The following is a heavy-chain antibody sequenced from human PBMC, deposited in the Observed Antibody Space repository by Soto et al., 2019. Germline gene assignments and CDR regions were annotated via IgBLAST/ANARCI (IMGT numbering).Heavy chain of an antibody. CDR2: ISYSGST. CDR3: ARASPYGDYALDY. D-gene: IGHD4-17*01. CDR1: GGSISSYY. J-gene: IGHJ4*02. V-gene: IGHV4-59*01. Sequence: SETLSLTCTVSGGSISSYYRIWIRQPPGKGLEWIGYISYSGSTNYNPSLKSRPTISVDTSKNQFSLKLRSVTAADTDVYYCARASPYGDYALDYWGQGTLVTVSS.